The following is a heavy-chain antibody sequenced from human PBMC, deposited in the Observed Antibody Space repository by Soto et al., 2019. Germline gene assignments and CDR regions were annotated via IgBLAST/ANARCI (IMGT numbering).Heavy chain of an antibody. V-gene: IGHV4-59*01. D-gene: IGHD5-12*01. CDR2: VYHTGAT. Sequence: QMHLQESGPGLVKPSETLSLTCTVSGASISSSYWSWIRQSPERGLEWIAYVYHTGATNYNPSLKSRVTISLDTSKGQFSLNLTSLTTADTAVYFCARGGNRYSNAASGVGGFDYWGQGSLVTVSS. J-gene: IGHJ4*02. CDR1: GASISSSY. CDR3: ARGGNRYSNAASGVGGFDY.